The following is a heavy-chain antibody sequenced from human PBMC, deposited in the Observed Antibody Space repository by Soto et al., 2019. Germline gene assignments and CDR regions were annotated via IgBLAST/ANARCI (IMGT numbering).Heavy chain of an antibody. CDR2: IKSKTDGGTT. CDR1: GFTFSNAW. CDR3: TTGVDTAMDPIDY. J-gene: IGHJ4*02. Sequence: GGSLRLSCAASGFTFSNAWMSWVRQAPGKGLEWVGRIKSKTDGGTTDYAAPVKGRFTISRDDSKNTLYLQMNSLKTEDTAVYYCTTGVDTAMDPIDYWGQGTLVTVSS. V-gene: IGHV3-15*01. D-gene: IGHD5-18*01.